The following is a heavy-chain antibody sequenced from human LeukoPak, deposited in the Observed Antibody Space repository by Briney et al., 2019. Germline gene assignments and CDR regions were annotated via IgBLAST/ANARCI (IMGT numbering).Heavy chain of an antibody. CDR1: GFTFSSYW. CDR2: INSDGSST. CDR3: ASRATPGDYNY. Sequence: PGGSLRLSCAASGFTFSSYWMHWVRQAPGKGLVWVSRINSDGSSTSYADSVKGRFTISRDNAKNTLYLQMNSLRAEDTAVYYCASRATPGDYNYWGQGTLVTVSS. V-gene: IGHV3-74*01. D-gene: IGHD4-17*01. J-gene: IGHJ4*02.